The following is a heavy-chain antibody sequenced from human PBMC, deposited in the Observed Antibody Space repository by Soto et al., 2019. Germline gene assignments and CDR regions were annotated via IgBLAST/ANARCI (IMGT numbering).Heavy chain of an antibody. CDR2: ITHSGGT. V-gene: IGHV4-34*01. Sequence: PSETLSLTCAVSGGSFSGYFWTWIRQAPGKGLEWIGEITHSGGTNYNSSLKSRVMISVDTPKKQFSLILSSVTAADTAVYYCARDRQFYHFWSGYENEGPDGLDVWGQGTTVTVSS. J-gene: IGHJ6*02. CDR1: GGSFSGYF. D-gene: IGHD3-3*02. CDR3: ARDRQFYHFWSGYENEGPDGLDV.